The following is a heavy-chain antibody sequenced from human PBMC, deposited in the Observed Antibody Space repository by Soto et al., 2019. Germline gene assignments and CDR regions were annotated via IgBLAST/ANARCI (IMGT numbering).Heavy chain of an antibody. D-gene: IGHD6-13*01. CDR1: GFSFRSYW. Sequence: XGSLILSCEASGFSFRSYWMHGVRQVPGKGLVWVSRINHDGSITNYADSVKGRFTISRDNANNTVYLQMNSLGVEDTAPYFCVREPWGFSGTWYDYWGQGTLVTVSS. CDR3: VREPWGFSGTWYDY. J-gene: IGHJ4*02. V-gene: IGHV3-74*01. CDR2: INHDGSIT.